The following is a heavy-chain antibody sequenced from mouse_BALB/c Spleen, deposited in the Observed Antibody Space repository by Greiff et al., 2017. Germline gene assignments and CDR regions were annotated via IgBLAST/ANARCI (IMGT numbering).Heavy chain of an antibody. V-gene: IGHV1-54*01. J-gene: IGHJ2*01. CDR3: ARGIWGYLFDY. CDR1: GYAFTNYL. D-gene: IGHD1-1*01. Sequence: QVQLQQSGAELVRPGTSVKVSCKASGYAFTNYLIEWVKQRPGQGLEWIGVINPGSGGTNYNEKFKGKATLTADKSSSTAYMQLSSLTSDDSAVYFCARGIWGYLFDYWGQGTTLTVSS. CDR2: INPGSGGT.